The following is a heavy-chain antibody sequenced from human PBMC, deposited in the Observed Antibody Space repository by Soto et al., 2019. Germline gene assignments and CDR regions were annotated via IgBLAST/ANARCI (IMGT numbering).Heavy chain of an antibody. D-gene: IGHD6-19*01. V-gene: IGHV1-18*01. J-gene: IGHJ6*02. CDR2: ISGYNGNT. Sequence: QVQLVQSGAEVKKPGASVTVSCKTSGYTFSNYGINWVRQAPGQGLEWMGWISGYNGNTNYAQTVQGRVTMTTDTSTGTVYMELRSLKSDDTVIYYCSRFIMVGGWFDPNYYHGMDVWGQGTTVTVS. CDR3: SRFIMVGGWFDPNYYHGMDV. CDR1: GYTFSNYG.